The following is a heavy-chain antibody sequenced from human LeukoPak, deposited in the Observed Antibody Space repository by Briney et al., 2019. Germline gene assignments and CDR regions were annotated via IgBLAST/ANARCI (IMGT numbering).Heavy chain of an antibody. V-gene: IGHV3-30-3*01. Sequence: PGGSLRLSCAASGFTFSSYAMHWVRQAPGKGLEWVAVISYDGSNKYYADSVKGRFTISRDNSKNTLYLQMNSLRAEDTAVYYCAKGGWLQSRGFDYWGQGTLVTVSS. D-gene: IGHD5-24*01. CDR3: AKGGWLQSRGFDY. J-gene: IGHJ4*02. CDR2: ISYDGSNK. CDR1: GFTFSSYA.